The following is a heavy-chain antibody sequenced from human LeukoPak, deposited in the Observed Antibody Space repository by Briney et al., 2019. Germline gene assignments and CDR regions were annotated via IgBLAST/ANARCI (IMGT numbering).Heavy chain of an antibody. J-gene: IGHJ3*02. V-gene: IGHV5-51*01. CDR1: GYSFTSYW. CDR2: IYPGDSDT. D-gene: IGHD5-18*01. CDR3: ARKRGYSYGYQPGGAFDI. Sequence: GESLKISCKGSGYSFTSYWIGWVRQVPGKGLEWMGIIYPGDSDTRYSPSFQGQVTISADKSISTAYLQWSSLKASDTAMYYCARKRGYSYGYQPGGAFDIWGQGTVVTVSS.